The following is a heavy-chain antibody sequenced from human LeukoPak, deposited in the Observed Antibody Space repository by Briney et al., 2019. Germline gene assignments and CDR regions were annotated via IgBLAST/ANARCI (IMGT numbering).Heavy chain of an antibody. J-gene: IGHJ5*02. D-gene: IGHD3-10*01. V-gene: IGHV1-18*01. CDR2: ISAYNGNT. CDR1: GYTFTSYG. CDR3: ARVTFGRAKGSTTMVRGVIDAPFDP. Sequence: GTSVKVSCKASGYTFTSYGISWVRQAPGQGLEWMGWISAYNGNTNYAQKLQGRVTMTTDTSTSTAYMELSSLRSEDTAVYYCARVTFGRAKGSTTMVRGVIDAPFDPWGQGTLVTVSS.